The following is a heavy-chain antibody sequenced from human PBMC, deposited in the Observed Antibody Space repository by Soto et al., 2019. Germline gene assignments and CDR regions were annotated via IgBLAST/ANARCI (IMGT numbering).Heavy chain of an antibody. V-gene: IGHV3-23*01. CDR1: GFSFSSYE. D-gene: IGHD3-22*01. CDR2: MSDGGDTT. Sequence: PVGSLRLSCAASGFSFSSYEMNWVRQAPGKGLEWVSAMSDGGDTTYYADSVKGRFTISRDNSKNTLYLQMDSLRAEDTAVYYCAKNRGIIMIVESWGQGTLVTVSS. CDR3: AKNRGIIMIVES. J-gene: IGHJ4*02.